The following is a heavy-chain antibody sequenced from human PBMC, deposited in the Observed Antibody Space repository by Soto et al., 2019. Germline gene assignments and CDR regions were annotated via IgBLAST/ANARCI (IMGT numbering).Heavy chain of an antibody. CDR3: ARDRSSGWYGGVDY. D-gene: IGHD6-19*01. V-gene: IGHV4-4*02. CDR2: IYHSGST. J-gene: IGHJ4*02. CDR1: GGSISSSNW. Sequence: PSETLSLTCAVSGGSISSSNWWSWVRQPPGKGLEWIGEIYHSGSTNYNPSLKSRVTISVDKSKNQFSLKLSSVTAADTAVYYCARDRSSGWYGGVDYWGQGTLVTVSS.